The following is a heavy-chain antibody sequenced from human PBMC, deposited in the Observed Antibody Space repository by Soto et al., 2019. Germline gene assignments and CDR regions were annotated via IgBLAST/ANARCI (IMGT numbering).Heavy chain of an antibody. V-gene: IGHV4-31*03. CDR1: GGSISSADYY. Sequence: PSETLSLTCTVSGGSISSADYYWSWIRQHPGKGLEWIGYIYYSGSTYYNPSLKSRITISVDTSKNQFSLKLSSVTAADTAVYYCARDWGVIAAAGTELDYYYGMDVWGQGTTVTVSS. CDR2: IYYSGST. J-gene: IGHJ6*02. D-gene: IGHD6-13*01. CDR3: ARDWGVIAAAGTELDYYYGMDV.